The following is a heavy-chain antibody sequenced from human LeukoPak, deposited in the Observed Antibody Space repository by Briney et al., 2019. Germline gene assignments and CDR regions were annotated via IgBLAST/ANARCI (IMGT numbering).Heavy chain of an antibody. V-gene: IGHV3-7*01. CDR1: GFSITSHW. CDR2: VNPDGSTK. J-gene: IGHJ4*02. CDR3: MRGESD. Sequence: GGSLRLSCVVHGFSITSHWIDWVRQAPAKGMEWIADVNPDGSTKTYVDSVRGRFFISRDNLRKVAYLQMTGLRVEDTAMYYCMRGESDWGRGTLVIVSS.